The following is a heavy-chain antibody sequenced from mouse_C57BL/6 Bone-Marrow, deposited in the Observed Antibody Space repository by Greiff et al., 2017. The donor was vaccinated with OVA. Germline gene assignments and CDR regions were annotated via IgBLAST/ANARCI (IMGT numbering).Heavy chain of an antibody. V-gene: IGHV1-85*01. CDR1: GYTFTSYD. D-gene: IGHD4-1*01. CDR2: IYPRDGST. J-gene: IGHJ4*01. Sequence: VMLVESGPELVKPGASVKLSCKASGYTFTSYDINWVKQRPGQGLEWIGWIYPRDGSTKYNEKFKGKATLTVDTSSSTAYLELHSLTSEDSAVYFCTSWGYAMDYWGQGTSVTVSS. CDR3: TSWGYAMDY.